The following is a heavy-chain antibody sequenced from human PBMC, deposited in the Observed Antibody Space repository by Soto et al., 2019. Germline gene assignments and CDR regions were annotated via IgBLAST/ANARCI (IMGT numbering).Heavy chain of an antibody. CDR1: GGSISSYY. V-gene: IGHV4-59*01. CDR2: IYYSGST. D-gene: IGHD2-15*01. Sequence: PSETLALTCTVSGGSISSYYWSWIRQPPGKGLEWIGYIYYSGSTNYNPSLRSRVTISVDTSKNQFSLKLSSVTAADTAVDYCASGGSCYSRYCYFAYWGEGSLVTAPQ. J-gene: IGHJ4*02. CDR3: ASGGSCYSRYCYFAY.